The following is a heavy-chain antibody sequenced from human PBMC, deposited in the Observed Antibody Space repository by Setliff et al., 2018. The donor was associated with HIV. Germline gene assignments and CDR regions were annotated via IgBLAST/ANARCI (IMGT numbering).Heavy chain of an antibody. CDR3: ARRFLTVHMDV. J-gene: IGHJ6*03. D-gene: IGHD3-9*01. V-gene: IGHV3-7*01. CDR2: INQDGDEM. CDR1: GFMRTHW. Sequence: GGSLRLSCGASGFMRTHWMSWVRQTPGKGPEWVANINQDGDEMYLTDSVKGRFTIYRDSTKNSVYLQMNSLRAEDTAVYYCARRFLTVHMDVWGKGTTVTVSS.